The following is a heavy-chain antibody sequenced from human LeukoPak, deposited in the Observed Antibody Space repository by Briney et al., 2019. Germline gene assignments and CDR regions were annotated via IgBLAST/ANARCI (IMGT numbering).Heavy chain of an antibody. V-gene: IGHV3-48*01. CDR2: ISSSSSTI. CDR3: ARDLITMVRGVRSFYYYYYMDV. CDR1: GFTFSSYS. J-gene: IGHJ6*03. Sequence: GGSLRLSCAASGFTFSSYSMNWVRQAPGKGLEWVSYISSSSSTIYYADSVKGRFTISRDNAKNSLYLQMNSLRAEDTAVYYCARDLITMVRGVRSFYYYYYMDVWGKGTTVTVSS. D-gene: IGHD3-10*01.